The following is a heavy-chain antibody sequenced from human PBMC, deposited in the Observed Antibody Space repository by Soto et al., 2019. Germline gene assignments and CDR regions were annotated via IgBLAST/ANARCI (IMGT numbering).Heavy chain of an antibody. Sequence: PGESLKISCKGSGYSFTSYWIGWVRQMPGKGLEWMGIIYPGDSDTRYSPSFQGQVTISADKSISTVYLQWSSLKASDTAMYYCASAQNVRGLDRRTDAFDIWGQGTMVTVSS. CDR1: GYSFTSYW. J-gene: IGHJ3*02. D-gene: IGHD1-1*01. V-gene: IGHV5-51*01. CDR3: ASAQNVRGLDRRTDAFDI. CDR2: IYPGDSDT.